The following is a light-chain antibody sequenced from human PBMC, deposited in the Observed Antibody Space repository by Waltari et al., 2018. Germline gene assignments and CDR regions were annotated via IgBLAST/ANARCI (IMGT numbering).Light chain of an antibody. CDR1: QSVSVY. V-gene: IGKV3-11*01. Sequence: EVVLTQSPATLSLSPGERATLSCRASQSVSVYLAWYQQKPGQAPRLLIYDASDRATGVPARFSGSGSGTDFTLTISSLEPEDFAVYCCQQRTDRPPVTFGQGTRVEMK. J-gene: IGKJ1*01. CDR2: DAS. CDR3: QQRTDRPPVT.